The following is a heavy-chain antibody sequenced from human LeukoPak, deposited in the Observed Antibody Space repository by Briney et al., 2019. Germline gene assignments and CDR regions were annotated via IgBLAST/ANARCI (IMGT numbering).Heavy chain of an antibody. CDR1: GFTFSSYA. CDR2: VTDSGRGT. Sequence: GGSLRLSCAASGFTFSSYAMSWVRQAPGKGLEWVSGVTDSGRGTYYADSVKGRFTISRDNSKDTLYLQMNSLRVEDTAVYYCAKGASVWFYFFDYWGQGTLVTVSS. J-gene: IGHJ4*02. D-gene: IGHD6-19*01. V-gene: IGHV3-23*01. CDR3: AKGASVWFYFFDY.